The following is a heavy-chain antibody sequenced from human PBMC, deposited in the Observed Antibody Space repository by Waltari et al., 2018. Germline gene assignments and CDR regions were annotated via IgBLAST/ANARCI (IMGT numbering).Heavy chain of an antibody. Sequence: QVQLVQSGAEVKRPGSSVKVSCKASGGTFSSFNTYAITWVRQAPGQGLEWMGGITPMYDTTHYAQKFQGRVRITADASASTAHMELSSLRSDDSAVYYCARAIVVVPAAFHYLDSWGQGTLVTVSS. D-gene: IGHD2-2*01. J-gene: IGHJ4*02. CDR2: ITPMYDTT. CDR1: GGTFSSFNTYA. CDR3: ARAIVVVPAAFHYLDS. V-gene: IGHV1-69*12.